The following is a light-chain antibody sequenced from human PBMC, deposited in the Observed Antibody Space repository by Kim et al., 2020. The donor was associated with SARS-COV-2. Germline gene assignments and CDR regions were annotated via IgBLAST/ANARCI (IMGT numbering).Light chain of an antibody. CDR1: QSVGIS. J-gene: IGKJ1*01. CDR3: QQRGNWPLT. Sequence: EILLTQSPSTLSLSPGERATLSCRASQSVGISFAWYQQKPGQAPRLLIYDAFSRATGIPARFSGSGSGTDFTLTISSLEPEDFAVYYCQQRGNWPLTFGQGTKVDIK. CDR2: DAF. V-gene: IGKV3-11*01.